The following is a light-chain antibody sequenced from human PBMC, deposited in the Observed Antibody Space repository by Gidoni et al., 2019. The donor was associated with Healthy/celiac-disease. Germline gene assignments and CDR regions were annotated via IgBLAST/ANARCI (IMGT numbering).Light chain of an antibody. J-gene: IGKJ4*01. Sequence: EIVLTQSPATLSLSPGERATLSCRASQSVSSYLAWYQQKPGQAPRLLIYDASNRATGIPARFSGSGSGTDFTLTISSLEPEDFVVYYCQQRSNWPLALTFGGGTKVEIK. CDR3: QQRSNWPLALT. CDR1: QSVSSY. V-gene: IGKV3-11*01. CDR2: DAS.